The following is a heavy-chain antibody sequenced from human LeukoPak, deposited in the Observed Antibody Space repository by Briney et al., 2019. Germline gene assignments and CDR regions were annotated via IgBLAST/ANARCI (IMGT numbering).Heavy chain of an antibody. D-gene: IGHD1-7*01. CDR2: INHSGST. CDR1: GGSFSGYY. CDR3: ARARRTTGRIYYYYYMDV. J-gene: IGHJ6*03. V-gene: IGHV4-34*01. Sequence: PSETLSLTCAVYGGSFSGYYWSWIRQPPGKGLEWIGEINHSGSTNYNPSLKSRVTISVDTSKNQFSLKLSSVTAADTAVYYCARARRTTGRIYYYYYMDVWGKGTTVTVSS.